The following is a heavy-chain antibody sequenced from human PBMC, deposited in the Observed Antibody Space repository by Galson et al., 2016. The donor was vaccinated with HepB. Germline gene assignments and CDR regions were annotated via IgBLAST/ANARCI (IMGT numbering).Heavy chain of an antibody. CDR2: ITTSSGGI. J-gene: IGHJ4*02. D-gene: IGHD4-17*01. CDR3: ARDAYGDKRGDY. Sequence: SLRLSCAASGFTFSNYDMDWVRQAPGKGLEWISYITTSSGGINYADSVKGRFTISRDNAKNSLYLQMNSLRDEDTAVYYWARDAYGDKRGDYWGQGTLVTVSS. CDR1: GFTFSNYD. V-gene: IGHV3-48*02.